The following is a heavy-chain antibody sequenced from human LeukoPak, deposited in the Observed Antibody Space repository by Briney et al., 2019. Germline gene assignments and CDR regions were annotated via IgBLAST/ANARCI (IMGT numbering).Heavy chain of an antibody. V-gene: IGHV1-8*03. CDR2: MNPNSGNT. CDR3: ARGGVPANSGWSTTPGAFDI. D-gene: IGHD6-19*01. J-gene: IGHJ3*02. CDR1: GYTFTSYD. Sequence: GASVKVSCKASGYTFTSYDINLVRQATGQGLEWMGWMNPNSGNTGYAQKFQGRVTITRNTSISTAYMELSSLRSEDTAVYYCARGGVPANSGWSTTPGAFDIWGQGPMVTVSS.